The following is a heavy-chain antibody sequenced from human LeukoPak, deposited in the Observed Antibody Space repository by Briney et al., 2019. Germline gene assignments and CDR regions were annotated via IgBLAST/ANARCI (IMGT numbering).Heavy chain of an antibody. CDR2: ISNTGSST. D-gene: IGHD1-26*01. V-gene: IGHV3-48*01. J-gene: IGHJ4*02. CDR3: ARDTSSIVGPRFDY. CDR1: GFTFSTYT. Sequence: GGSLRLSCAASGFTFSTYTMNWVRQAPGKGLEWVSYISNTGSSTYYADSVKGRFTISRDNAKNSLYLQMSSLRAEDTAVYYCARDTSSIVGPRFDYWGQGTLVTVSS.